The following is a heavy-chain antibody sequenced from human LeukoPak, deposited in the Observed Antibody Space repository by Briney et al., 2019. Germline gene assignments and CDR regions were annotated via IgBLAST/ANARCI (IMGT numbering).Heavy chain of an antibody. CDR2: TYYRSKWYN. J-gene: IGHJ4*02. V-gene: IGHV6-1*01. CDR1: GDSVSSNSAA. D-gene: IGHD1-26*01. Sequence: SQTLSLTCAISGDSVSSNSAAWNWITPSPSRDLKWLVRTYYRSKWYNDYAVSVKSRILINPDTSKNQSSLQLNSVTPEDTAVYYCARIVGAAVDYWGQGTLVTVSS. CDR3: ARIVGAAVDY.